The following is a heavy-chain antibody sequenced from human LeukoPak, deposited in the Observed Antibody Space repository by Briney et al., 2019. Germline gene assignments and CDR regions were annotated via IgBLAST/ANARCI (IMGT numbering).Heavy chain of an antibody. V-gene: IGHV3-30-3*01. Sequence: GGSLRLSCAASGFTFSSYAMHWVRQAPGKGLEWVAVISYDGSNKYYADSVKGRFTISRDNSKNTLYLQMNSLRAEDTAVYYCARALGTIVPFDCWGQGTLVTVSA. CDR2: ISYDGSNK. CDR3: ARALGTIVPFDC. J-gene: IGHJ4*02. D-gene: IGHD2-2*01. CDR1: GFTFSSYA.